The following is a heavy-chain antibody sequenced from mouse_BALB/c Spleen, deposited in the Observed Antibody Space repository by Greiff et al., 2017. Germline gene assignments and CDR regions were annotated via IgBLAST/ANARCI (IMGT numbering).Heavy chain of an antibody. CDR2: IYPYNGGT. CDR3: ARGGKDAMDY. D-gene: IGHD1-3*01. Sequence: EVQLKESGPELVKPGASVKISCKASGYTFTDYNMHWVKQSHGKSLEWIGYIYPYNGGTGYNQKFKSKATLTVDNSSSTAYMELRSLTSEDSAVYYCARGGKDAMDYWGQGTSVTVSS. J-gene: IGHJ4*01. V-gene: IGHV1S29*02. CDR1: GYTFTDYN.